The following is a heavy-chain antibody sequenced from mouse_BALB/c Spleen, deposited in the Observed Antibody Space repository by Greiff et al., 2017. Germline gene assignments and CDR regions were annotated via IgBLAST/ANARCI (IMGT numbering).Heavy chain of an antibody. CDR3: ARDQGGSIDY. CDR1: GFTFSSYA. Sequence: EVQLLESGGGLVKPGGSLKLSCAASGFTFSSYAMPWVRQSPEKRLEWVAEISSGGSDTYYPDTVTGRFTISGDKAKNTLYLEMSSLRSEDTAMYYCARDQGGSIDYWGQGTTLTVSS. J-gene: IGHJ2*01. V-gene: IGHV5-9-4*01. D-gene: IGHD3-2*02. CDR2: ISSGGSDT.